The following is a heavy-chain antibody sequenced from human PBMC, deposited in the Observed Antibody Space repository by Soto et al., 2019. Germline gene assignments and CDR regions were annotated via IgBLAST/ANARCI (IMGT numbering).Heavy chain of an antibody. CDR3: ARDNPPQATLWFGPDYYYMDV. J-gene: IGHJ6*03. CDR2: IYYSGST. CDR1: GGSISSGGYY. Sequence: QVQLQESGPGLVKPSQTLSLTCTVSGGSISSGGYYWSWIRQHPGKGLEWIGYIYYSGSTYYNPSLKSRVTIPVDTSKNQFSLKLSSVTAADTAVYYCARDNPPQATLWFGPDYYYMDVWGKGTTVTVSS. V-gene: IGHV4-31*03. D-gene: IGHD3-10*01.